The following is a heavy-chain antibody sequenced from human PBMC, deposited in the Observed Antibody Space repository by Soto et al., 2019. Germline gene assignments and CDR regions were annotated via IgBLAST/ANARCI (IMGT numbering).Heavy chain of an antibody. V-gene: IGHV3-74*01. D-gene: IGHD6-19*01. J-gene: IGHJ5*02. CDR2: INSDGSST. CDR1: GFTFSSYW. CDR3: AKAGSSGWYFGWFDP. Sequence: GGSLRLSCAASGFTFSSYWRHWVRQAPGKGLVWVSRINSDGSSTSYADSVKGRFTISRDNAKNTLYLQMKSLRAEDTAVYYCAKAGSSGWYFGWFDPWGQGTLVTVSS.